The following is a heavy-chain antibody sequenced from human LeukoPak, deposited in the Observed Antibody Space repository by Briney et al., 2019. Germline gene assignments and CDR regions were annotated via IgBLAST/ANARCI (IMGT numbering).Heavy chain of an antibody. CDR1: GGSFSGYY. V-gene: IGHV4-34*01. Sequence: SETLSLTCAVYGGSFSGYYWSWIRQPPGRGLEWIGEINHSGSTNYNPSLKSRVTISVDTSKNQFSLKLSSVTAADTAVYYCARQTRIQLWLRGGAFDYWGQGTLVTVSS. CDR2: INHSGST. J-gene: IGHJ4*02. D-gene: IGHD5-18*01. CDR3: ARQTRIQLWLRGGAFDY.